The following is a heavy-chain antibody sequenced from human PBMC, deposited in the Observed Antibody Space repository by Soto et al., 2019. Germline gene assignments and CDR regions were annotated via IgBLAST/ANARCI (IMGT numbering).Heavy chain of an antibody. V-gene: IGHV1-69*06. D-gene: IGHD3-10*01. CDR2: IIPIFGTA. CDR1: GGTFSSYA. J-gene: IGHJ6*02. CDR3: AREGESITMVRGVSYYYYGMDV. Sequence: GASVKVSCKASGGTFSSYAISWVRQAPGQGLEWMGGIIPIFGTANYAQKFQGRVTITADKSTSTAYMELSSLRSEDTAVYYCAREGESITMVRGVSYYYYGMDVWGQGTTVTVS.